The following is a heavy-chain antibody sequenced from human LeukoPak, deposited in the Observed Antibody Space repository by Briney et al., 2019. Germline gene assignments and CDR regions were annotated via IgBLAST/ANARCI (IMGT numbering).Heavy chain of an antibody. CDR2: IDPSSTYI. Sequence: GGSLRLSCAASGFTFRSYSMNWVRQAPGKGLEWVSAIDPSSTYIYYADSVRGRFTISRDNAENSLYLQMNSLRVEDTAVYYCARAPTVLVGYCSSSSCQADYWGQGTLVTVSS. J-gene: IGHJ4*02. CDR3: ARAPTVLVGYCSSSSCQADY. CDR1: GFTFRSYS. V-gene: IGHV3-21*01. D-gene: IGHD2-2*01.